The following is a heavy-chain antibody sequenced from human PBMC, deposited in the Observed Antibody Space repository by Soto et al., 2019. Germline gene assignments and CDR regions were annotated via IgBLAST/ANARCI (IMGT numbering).Heavy chain of an antibody. CDR2: IYYSGNT. CDR3: AREAGRDSSGYYYSRYYFDY. Sequence: SETLSLTCTVSGGSITSSNYHWGWSRQPPGKGLEWIGTIYYSGNTYYNPSLKSRVTMSMDTSKNQFSLKLSSVTAADTAVYYCAREAGRDSSGYYYSRYYFDYWGQGTLVTVSS. J-gene: IGHJ4*02. D-gene: IGHD3-22*01. V-gene: IGHV4-39*07. CDR1: GGSITSSNYH.